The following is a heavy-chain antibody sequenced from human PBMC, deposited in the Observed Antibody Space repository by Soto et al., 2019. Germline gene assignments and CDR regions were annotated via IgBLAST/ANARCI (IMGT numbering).Heavy chain of an antibody. CDR2: IYYSGST. CDR3: GTMPIVVEPDPMDV. CDR1: GGSISSGDYY. V-gene: IGHV4-30-4*01. D-gene: IGHD2-21*01. J-gene: IGHJ6*02. Sequence: PSETLSLTCTVSGGSISSGDYYWSWIRQPPGKGLEWIGYIYYSGSTSYNASLKSRTSISADPSNNQFSLKLHSLTAADTAVYFCGTMPIVVEPDPMDVCGPGPSVTVSS.